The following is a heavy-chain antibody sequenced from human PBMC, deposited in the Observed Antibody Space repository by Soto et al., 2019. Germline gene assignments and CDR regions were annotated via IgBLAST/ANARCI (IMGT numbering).Heavy chain of an antibody. CDR2: ISAYNGNT. D-gene: IGHD3-3*01. CDR3: ARVRRFGVVTTPYDY. J-gene: IGHJ4*02. V-gene: IGHV1-18*01. Sequence: ASVKVSCKASGYTFTSYGISWVRQAPGQGLEWMGWISAYNGNTNYAQKLQGRVTMTTDTSTSTAYMELRSLRSDDTAVYYCARVRRFGVVTTPYDYWGQGTLVTVSS. CDR1: GYTFTSYG.